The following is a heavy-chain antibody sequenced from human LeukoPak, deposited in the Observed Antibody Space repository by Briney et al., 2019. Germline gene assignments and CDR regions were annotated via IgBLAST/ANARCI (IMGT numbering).Heavy chain of an antibody. CDR3: AKNLLGSESFSWYFDL. V-gene: IGHV3-23*01. D-gene: IGHD1-26*01. Sequence: GGSLRLSCAASGVMFSSHGMSWVRQAPGKGLEWVSSISDTGSGTCYADSVKGRFTMSRDNSKNTLYLQMNSPRAEDTAVYYCAKNLLGSESFSWYFDLWGRGTLVTVSS. CDR1: GVMFSSHG. CDR2: ISDTGSGT. J-gene: IGHJ2*01.